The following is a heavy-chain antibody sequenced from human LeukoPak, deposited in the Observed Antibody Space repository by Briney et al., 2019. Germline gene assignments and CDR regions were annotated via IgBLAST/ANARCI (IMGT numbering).Heavy chain of an antibody. J-gene: IGHJ4*02. CDR2: INPSGGST. CDR1: GYTFTSYY. CDR3: ARDRTVIPAAMSGISY. V-gene: IGHV1-46*01. Sequence: GASVKVSCKASGYTFTSYYMHWVRQAPGQGLEWMGIINPSGGSTSYAQKFQGRVTMTRDTSTSTVYMELSSLRSEDTAVYYCARDRTVIPAAMSGISYRGQGTLVTVSS. D-gene: IGHD2-2*01.